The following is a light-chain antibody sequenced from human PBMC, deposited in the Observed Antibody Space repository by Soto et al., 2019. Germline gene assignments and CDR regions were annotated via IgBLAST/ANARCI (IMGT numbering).Light chain of an antibody. Sequence: QSVLTQPASVSGSPGQSITISCTGTSSDVGGYNYVSWYQQHPGKAPKLMIYDVSNRPSGVSNRFSGSKSGNTASLTISWLQAEDEADYYCSSYTSSSTSYVFGTGTKVTVL. V-gene: IGLV2-14*01. CDR1: SSDVGGYNY. CDR2: DVS. CDR3: SSYTSSSTSYV. J-gene: IGLJ1*01.